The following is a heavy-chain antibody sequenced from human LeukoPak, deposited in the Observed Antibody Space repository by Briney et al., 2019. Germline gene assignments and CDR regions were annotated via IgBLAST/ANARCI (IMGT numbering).Heavy chain of an antibody. CDR1: GGSISSGGYY. J-gene: IGHJ5*02. CDR2: IYYSGST. Sequence: SETLSLTCTVSGGSISSGGYYWSWIRQPPGKGLEWIGSIYYSGSTYYNPSLKSRVTISVDTSKNQFSLKLSSVTAADTAVYYCASVVTPWWFDPWGQGTLVTVSS. D-gene: IGHD4-23*01. CDR3: ASVVTPWWFDP. V-gene: IGHV4-39*07.